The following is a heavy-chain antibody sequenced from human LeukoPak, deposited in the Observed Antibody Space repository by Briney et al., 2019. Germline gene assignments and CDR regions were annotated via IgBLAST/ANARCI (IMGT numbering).Heavy chain of an antibody. V-gene: IGHV3-30*03. CDR1: GFTFSSYG. Sequence: PGRSLRLSCAASGFTFSSYGMHWVRQAPGKGLEWVAVISYDGVNKYYSDSVKGRFTISRDNAKNSLYLQMDSLRAEDTAVYYCATSDDLWSGMDNWGQGTLVTVSS. CDR3: ATSDDLWSGMDN. D-gene: IGHD3-3*01. CDR2: ISYDGVNK. J-gene: IGHJ4*02.